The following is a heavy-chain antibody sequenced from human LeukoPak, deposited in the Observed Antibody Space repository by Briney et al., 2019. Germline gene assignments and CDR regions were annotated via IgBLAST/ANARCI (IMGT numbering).Heavy chain of an antibody. CDR3: ARGIMGGVPYYFDY. Sequence: SETLSLTCTVSGGSISSSSYYWGWIRQPPGKGLEWIGSIYYSGSTYYNPSLKSRVTISVDTSKNQFSLKLSSVTAADTAVYYCARGIMGGVPYYFDYWGQGTLVTVSS. CDR2: IYYSGST. V-gene: IGHV4-39*07. CDR1: GGSISSSSYY. J-gene: IGHJ4*02. D-gene: IGHD3-16*01.